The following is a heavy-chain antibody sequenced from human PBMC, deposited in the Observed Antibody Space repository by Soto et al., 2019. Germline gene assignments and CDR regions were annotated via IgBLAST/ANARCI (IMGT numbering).Heavy chain of an antibody. D-gene: IGHD5-18*01. Sequence: SETLSLTCTVSGGSISSSSYYWGWIRQPPGKGLEWIGSIYYSGSTYYNPSLKSRVTISVDTSKNQFSLKRSSVTAADTAVYYCARHEAPWDTAMVLPDWFDPWGQGTLVTVSS. V-gene: IGHV4-39*01. CDR1: GGSISSSSYY. CDR2: IYYSGST. J-gene: IGHJ5*02. CDR3: ARHEAPWDTAMVLPDWFDP.